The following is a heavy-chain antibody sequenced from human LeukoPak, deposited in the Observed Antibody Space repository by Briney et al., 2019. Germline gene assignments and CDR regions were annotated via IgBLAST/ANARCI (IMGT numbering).Heavy chain of an antibody. V-gene: IGHV1-69*05. CDR1: IGTFSSYA. J-gene: IGHJ3*02. CDR3: ARSGYYDSSEHAFDI. CDR2: IIPIFGTA. Sequence: ASVKVSCNACIGTFSSYAISWVRQAPGQGLEWMGGIIPIFGTANYAQKFQGRVTITTDESTSTAYMELSSLRSEDTAVYYCARSGYYDSSEHAFDIWGQGTMVTVSS. D-gene: IGHD3-22*01.